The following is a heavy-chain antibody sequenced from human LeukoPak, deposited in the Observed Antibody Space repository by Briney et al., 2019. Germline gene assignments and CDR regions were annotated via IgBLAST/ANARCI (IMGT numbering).Heavy chain of an antibody. J-gene: IGHJ4*02. CDR2: IYYSGST. V-gene: IGHV4-59*01. D-gene: IGHD3-22*01. CDR1: GGSISSYY. Sequence: PSETLSLTCTVSGGSISSYYWSWIRQPPGKGLEWIGYIYYSGSTNYNPSLKSRGTISVDTSKNQFSLKLRSVTAADTAVYYCARDVREGYYDSSGYYSDYWGQGTLVTVSS. CDR3: ARDVREGYYDSSGYYSDY.